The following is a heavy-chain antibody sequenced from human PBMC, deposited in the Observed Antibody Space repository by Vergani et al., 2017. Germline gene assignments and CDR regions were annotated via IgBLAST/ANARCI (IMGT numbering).Heavy chain of an antibody. J-gene: IGHJ4*02. CDR2: ISSGGGDI. Sequence: EVQLLESGGGLVQPGGSRRLSCAGAGFTFDTYTMAYVRQAPGKGLEWVATISSGGGDIFYADSVKGRFTISRDNSKNTLFLQMNSLKDEDTAVYYCAKLRRYSSSSDFDYWGQGTLVTVSS. CDR3: AKLRRYSSSSDFDY. V-gene: IGHV3-23*01. CDR1: GFTFDTYT. D-gene: IGHD6-6*01.